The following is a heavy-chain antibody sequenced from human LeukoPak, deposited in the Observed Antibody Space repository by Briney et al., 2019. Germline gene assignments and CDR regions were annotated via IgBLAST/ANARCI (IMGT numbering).Heavy chain of an antibody. Sequence: GGSLRLSCAAAGFTFTSYNMNWVRQAPGKGLEWVSSVTSSSSYIYYADSVKGGFTISRDNAKNSLYLQMDSLRVEDTAVYYCARDPYSGNYGAYYYYYMDVWGKGTTVTVSS. J-gene: IGHJ6*03. CDR1: GFTFTSYN. V-gene: IGHV3-21*06. CDR3: ARDPYSGNYGAYYYYYMDV. D-gene: IGHD1-26*01. CDR2: VTSSSSYI.